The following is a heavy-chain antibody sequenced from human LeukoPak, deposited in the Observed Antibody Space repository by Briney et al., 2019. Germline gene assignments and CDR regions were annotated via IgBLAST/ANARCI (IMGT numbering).Heavy chain of an antibody. J-gene: IGHJ6*04. D-gene: IGHD1-1*01. V-gene: IGHV3-23*01. Sequence: GGSLRLSCAASGFTFSSYAMSWVRQAPGKGLEWVSAISGSGGSTYYADSVKGRFTISRDNSKNTLYLQMNSLRAEDTAVYYCARVQTKLERQRWEYYYGMDVWGKGTTVTVSS. CDR3: ARVQTKLERQRWEYYYGMDV. CDR2: ISGSGGST. CDR1: GFTFSSYA.